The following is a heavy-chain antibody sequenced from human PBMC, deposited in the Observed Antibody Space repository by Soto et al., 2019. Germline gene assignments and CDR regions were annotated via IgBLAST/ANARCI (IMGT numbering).Heavy chain of an antibody. Sequence: QVQLQQWGAGLLKPSETLSLTCAVSGGSLGGFHWSWIRQPLGQGREWLGEISPSGSTNYDPSLQSRVTMSMDTSRNQVSLNLSSVTDADTAVYYCARGRTAALIETRLFRVLFDLWGHGNLVIVSS. CDR2: ISPSGST. D-gene: IGHD3-10*01. J-gene: IGHJ4*01. V-gene: IGHV4-34*01. CDR3: ARGRTAALIETRLFRVLFDL. CDR1: GGSLGGFH.